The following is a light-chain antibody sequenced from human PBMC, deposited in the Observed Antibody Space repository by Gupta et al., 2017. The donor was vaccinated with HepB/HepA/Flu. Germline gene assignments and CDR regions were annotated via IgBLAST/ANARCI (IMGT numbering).Light chain of an antibody. CDR2: DAS. J-gene: IGKJ3*01. CDR1: QSASSY. V-gene: IGKV3-11*01. CDR3: WQRSNWPRT. Sequence: EIVLTQSPATLSLSPGERATLSCRASQSASSYLAWYQQKPGQAPRPLIYDASNRATGIPARFSGSGSGTDFTLTISSLEAEDVAVYSCWQRSNWPRTFGPGTKVDIK.